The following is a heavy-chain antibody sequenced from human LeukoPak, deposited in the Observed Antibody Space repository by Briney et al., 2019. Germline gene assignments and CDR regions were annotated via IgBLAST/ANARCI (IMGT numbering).Heavy chain of an antibody. Sequence: SVKVSCKASGGTFSSYAISWVRQAPGQGLEWMGGIIPIFGTANYAQKFQGRVTITADESTSTAYMELSSLRSEDTAVYYCARTRSSSPLGYYYYGMDVWGQGTTVTVSS. J-gene: IGHJ6*02. D-gene: IGHD6-6*01. CDR3: ARTRSSSPLGYYYYGMDV. V-gene: IGHV1-69*13. CDR1: GGTFSSYA. CDR2: IIPIFGTA.